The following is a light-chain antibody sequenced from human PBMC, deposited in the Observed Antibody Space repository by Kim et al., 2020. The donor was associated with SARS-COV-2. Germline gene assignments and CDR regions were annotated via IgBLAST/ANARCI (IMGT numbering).Light chain of an antibody. CDR2: YDS. CDR1: NIGSKS. J-gene: IGLJ3*02. Sequence: APGKRARLTSEGNNIGSKSVQCYQQKPGQAPVLVIYYDSDRPSGIHERFSGSNSGNTATLTISRVEAGDEADYYCQVWDSSSDHRVFGGGTQLTVL. V-gene: IGLV3-21*04. CDR3: QVWDSSSDHRV.